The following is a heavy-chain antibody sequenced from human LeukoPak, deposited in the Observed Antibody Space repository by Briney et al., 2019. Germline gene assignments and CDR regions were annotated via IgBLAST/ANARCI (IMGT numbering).Heavy chain of an antibody. Sequence: SQTLSLTCTVSGGSISSGSYYWSWIRQPAGKGLEWIGRVYTSGSTNYNPSLKSRVTISVDTSKNQFSLKLSSVTAADTAVYYCARVTTGGYYNCWGQGTLVTVSS. CDR2: VYTSGST. J-gene: IGHJ4*02. CDR3: ARVTTGGYYNC. V-gene: IGHV4-61*02. CDR1: GGSISSGSYY. D-gene: IGHD3-22*01.